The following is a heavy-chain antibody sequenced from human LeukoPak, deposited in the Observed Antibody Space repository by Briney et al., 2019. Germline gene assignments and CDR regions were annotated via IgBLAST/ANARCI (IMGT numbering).Heavy chain of an antibody. CDR3: ATGTTDYYYYGMDV. Sequence: ASVKVSCKVSGYTLTELSMHWVRQAPGKGLEWMGGFDPEDGETIYAQKFQGRVTMTEDTSTDTAYMELSNLRSEDTAVYYCATGTTDYYYYGMDVWGQGTTVTVSS. D-gene: IGHD1-7*01. V-gene: IGHV1-24*01. J-gene: IGHJ6*02. CDR2: FDPEDGET. CDR1: GYTLTELS.